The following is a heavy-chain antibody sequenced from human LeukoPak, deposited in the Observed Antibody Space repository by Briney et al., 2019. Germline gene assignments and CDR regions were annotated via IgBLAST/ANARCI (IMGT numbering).Heavy chain of an antibody. CDR3: SRRVGYYNWFDP. CDR1: GGSISSSSYY. Sequence: SETLSLTCTVSGGSISSSSYYWGWIRQPPGKGLEWIGSIYYSGSTYYNPSLKSRVTISVDTSKNQFSLKLSSVTAADTAVYHCSRRVGYYNWFDPWGQGTLVTVPS. D-gene: IGHD3-22*01. J-gene: IGHJ5*02. V-gene: IGHV4-39*07. CDR2: IYYSGST.